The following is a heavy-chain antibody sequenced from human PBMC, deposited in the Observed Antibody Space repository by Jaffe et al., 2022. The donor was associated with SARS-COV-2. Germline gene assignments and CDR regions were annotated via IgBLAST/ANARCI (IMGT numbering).Heavy chain of an antibody. CDR1: GFTFSSYA. D-gene: IGHD3-3*01. Sequence: EVRLLESGGGLEQPGGSLRLSCAASGFTFSSYAMSWVRQAPGKGLEWVSGISGGGDSTYYVDSVKGRFTISRDNSKSALYLQMNSLRAGDTAVYYCAKADFWSGRSYFAYWGQGTLVTVSS. V-gene: IGHV3-23*01. CDR2: ISGGGDST. CDR3: AKADFWSGRSYFAY. J-gene: IGHJ4*02.